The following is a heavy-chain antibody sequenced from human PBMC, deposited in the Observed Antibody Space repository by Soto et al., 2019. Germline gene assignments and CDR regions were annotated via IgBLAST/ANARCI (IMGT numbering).Heavy chain of an antibody. Sequence: GESLKISCAASGFSVSNLYMTWVRQAPGKGLEWVSVISSGGSTYYADSVKGRFTISRDNSKNTLYLEMKSLRAGDTAVYYCARDTLGGAYDFCHGGQGTLVTVSS. V-gene: IGHV3-66*01. CDR2: ISSGGST. D-gene: IGHD3-3*01. CDR1: GFSVSNLY. CDR3: ARDTLGGAYDFCH. J-gene: IGHJ4*02.